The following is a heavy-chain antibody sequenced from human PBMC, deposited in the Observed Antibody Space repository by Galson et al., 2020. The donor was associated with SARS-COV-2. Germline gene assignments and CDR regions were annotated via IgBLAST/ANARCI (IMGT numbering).Heavy chain of an antibody. V-gene: IGHV4-39*01. CDR1: GGSISTRSYY. CDR2: VLYTGST. Sequence: SETLSLTCNVSGGSISTRSYYWGWIRQPPGKGLEWIASVLYTGSTSYNPSLKSRVTISVDTSKNKFSLKVTSVTAADTAVYFCARRGDTVEGFCWGQVALVTVSP. J-gene: IGHJ1*01. D-gene: IGHD3-3*01. CDR3: ARRGDTVEGFC.